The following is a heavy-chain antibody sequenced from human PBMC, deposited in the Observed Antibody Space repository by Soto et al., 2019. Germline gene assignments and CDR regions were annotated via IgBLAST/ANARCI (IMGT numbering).Heavy chain of an antibody. D-gene: IGHD3-3*01. J-gene: IGHJ6*02. CDR3: AAGVVFGVVIGYYGMDV. Sequence: QMQLVQSGPEVKEPGTSVKVSCKASGFTFTSSAVQWVRQARGQRLEWMGWIVVGSGNTNYAQKFQERVTITRDMSTRTAYMELSSLRSEDTAVYYCAAGVVFGVVIGYYGMDVWGQGTTVTVSS. V-gene: IGHV1-58*01. CDR2: IVVGSGNT. CDR1: GFTFTSSA.